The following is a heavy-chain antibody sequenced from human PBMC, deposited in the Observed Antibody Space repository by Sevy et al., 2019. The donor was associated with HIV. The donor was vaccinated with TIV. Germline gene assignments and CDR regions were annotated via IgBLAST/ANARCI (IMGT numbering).Heavy chain of an antibody. V-gene: IGHV3-48*01. CDR1: GFTFSSYA. D-gene: IGHD3-3*01. J-gene: IGHJ6*02. Sequence: GGSLRLSCAASGFTFSSYAMHWVRQAPGKGLEWVSYISSSSSTIYYADSVKGRFTISRDNAKNSLYLQMNSLRAEDTAVYYCARDITIFGVVTPIDYGMDVWGQGTTVTVSS. CDR2: ISSSSSTI. CDR3: ARDITIFGVVTPIDYGMDV.